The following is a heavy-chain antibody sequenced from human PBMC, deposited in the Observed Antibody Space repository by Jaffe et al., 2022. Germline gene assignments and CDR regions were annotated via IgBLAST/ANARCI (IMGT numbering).Heavy chain of an antibody. D-gene: IGHD3-10*01. Sequence: EVQLVESGGGLVQPGGSLRLSCAASGFTFSSYSMNWVRQAPGKGLEWVSYISSSSSTIYYADSVKGRFTISRDNAKNSLYLQMNSLRAEDTAVYYCAREAKYYGSGSYYNEDIPGGDYYYYYMDVWGKGTTVTVSS. V-gene: IGHV3-48*01. CDR2: ISSSSSTI. J-gene: IGHJ6*03. CDR1: GFTFSSYS. CDR3: AREAKYYGSGSYYNEDIPGGDYYYYYMDV.